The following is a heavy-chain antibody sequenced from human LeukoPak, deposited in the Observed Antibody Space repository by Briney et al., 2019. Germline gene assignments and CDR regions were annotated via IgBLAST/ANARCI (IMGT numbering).Heavy chain of an antibody. D-gene: IGHD2-2*01. J-gene: IGHJ5*02. Sequence: GGSLKISCKGSGCSFTSYWSGWVRQLPGKGLEWMGIIYPGDSDTRYSPSFQGQVTISADKSISTAYLQWSSLKASDTAMYYCARQGGYCSSTSCYEAWFDPWGQGTLVTVSS. CDR3: ARQGGYCSSTSCYEAWFDP. CDR1: GCSFTSYW. CDR2: IYPGDSDT. V-gene: IGHV5-51*01.